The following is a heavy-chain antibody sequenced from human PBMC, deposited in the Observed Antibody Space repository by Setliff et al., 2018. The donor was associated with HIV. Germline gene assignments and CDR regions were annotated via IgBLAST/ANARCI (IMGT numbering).Heavy chain of an antibody. Sequence: GGSLRLSCAASGFGFSGYFMSWIRQTPRKGLEWISYIGYSGTPIYYADSVKGRFTISRDNAENSLYLEMNNLRAEDTAVYYCARHWGNSFDIWGQGTLVTVSS. CDR1: GFGFSGYF. D-gene: IGHD7-27*01. CDR3: ARHWGNSFDI. CDR2: IGYSGTPI. J-gene: IGHJ3*02. V-gene: IGHV3-11*04.